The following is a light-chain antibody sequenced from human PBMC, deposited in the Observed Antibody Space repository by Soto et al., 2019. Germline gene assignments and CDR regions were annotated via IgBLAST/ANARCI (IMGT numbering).Light chain of an antibody. J-gene: IGKJ4*01. CDR1: QSISTF. V-gene: IGKV1-5*01. CDR2: DAS. Sequence: SVTRKCRASQSISTFLAWYQQKPGKAPQILIYDASKLEPGVPSRLSGGGSGTQFTLTISSLQPDDFATYYCQQYDTYPLTFGGGTKVDNK. CDR3: QQYDTYPLT.